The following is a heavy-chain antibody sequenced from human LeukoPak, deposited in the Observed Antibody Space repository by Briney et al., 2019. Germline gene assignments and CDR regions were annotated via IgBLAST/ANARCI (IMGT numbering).Heavy chain of an antibody. J-gene: IGHJ4*02. V-gene: IGHV3-30*18. CDR1: GFTFSSYG. CDR2: ISYDGSNK. CDR3: AKDPNYYDSSGNYYFDY. Sequence: PGGSLRLSCAASGFTFSSYGMHWVRQAPGKGLEWVAVISYDGSNKYYADSVKGRFTISRDNSKNTLYLQMNSLRAEDTAAYYCAKDPNYYDSSGNYYFDYWGQGTLVTVSS. D-gene: IGHD3-22*01.